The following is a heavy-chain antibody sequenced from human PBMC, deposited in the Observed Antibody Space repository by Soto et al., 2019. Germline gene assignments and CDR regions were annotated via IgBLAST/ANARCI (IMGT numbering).Heavy chain of an antibody. J-gene: IGHJ4*02. CDR3: TTEHDYIWGSYRYPGDY. V-gene: IGHV3-15*01. CDR1: GFTFSNAW. Sequence: EVQLVESGGGLVKPGGSLRLSCAASGFTFSNAWMSWVRQAPGKGLEWVGRIKSKTDGGTTDYAAHVKGRFTISRDDSKNTLYLQMNSLKTEDTAVYYCTTEHDYIWGSYRYPGDYWGQGTLVTVSS. CDR2: IKSKTDGGTT. D-gene: IGHD3-16*02.